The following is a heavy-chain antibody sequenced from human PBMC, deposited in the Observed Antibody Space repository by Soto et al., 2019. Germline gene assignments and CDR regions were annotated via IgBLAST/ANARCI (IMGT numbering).Heavy chain of an antibody. CDR1: GFIFSSYA. D-gene: IGHD3-22*01. J-gene: IGHJ6*02. CDR2: ISGSGGST. Sequence: GGSLRLSCAASGFIFSSYAMSWVRQAPGKGLEWVSAISGSGGSTYYADSVKGRFTISRDNSKNTLYLQMNSLRAEDTAVYYCAKSPYYDSSGYYYGMDVWGQGTTVTVSS. CDR3: AKSPYYDSSGYYYGMDV. V-gene: IGHV3-23*01.